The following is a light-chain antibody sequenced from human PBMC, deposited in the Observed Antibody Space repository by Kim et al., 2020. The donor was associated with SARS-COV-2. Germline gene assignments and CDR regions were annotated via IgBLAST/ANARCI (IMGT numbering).Light chain of an antibody. CDR2: GAS. Sequence: LYARERATLACRASQSVDSNHVAWYQHSPGQAPRLVIYGASTRASGISDRCSGSGSGTDFTLTSRRLEPEDFAVYYRQQYGTPRMFGQGTKVEIK. V-gene: IGKV3-20*01. CDR3: QQYGTPRM. CDR1: QSVDSNH. J-gene: IGKJ1*01.